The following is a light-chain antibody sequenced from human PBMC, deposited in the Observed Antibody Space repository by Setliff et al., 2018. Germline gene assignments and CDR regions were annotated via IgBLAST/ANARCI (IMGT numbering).Light chain of an antibody. CDR3: SSYAGSNNYV. CDR1: SSDVGGYNY. V-gene: IGLV2-8*01. J-gene: IGLJ1*01. Sequence: ALAQPPSASGSPGQSVTISCTGTSSDVGGYNYVSWYQQHPGKAPKLMIYEVSKWPSGVPDRFSGSKSGNTASLTVSGLQAEDEADYYCSSYAGSNNYVFGTGTKVNVL. CDR2: EVS.